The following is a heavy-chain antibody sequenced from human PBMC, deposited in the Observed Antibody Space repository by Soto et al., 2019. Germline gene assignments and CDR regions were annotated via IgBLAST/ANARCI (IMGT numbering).Heavy chain of an antibody. CDR2: ISSSSSYI. CDR1: GFTFSSYS. Sequence: GGSLRLSCAASGFTFSSYSMNWVRQAPGKGLEWVSSISSSSSYIYYADSVKGRFTISRDNAKNSLYLQMNSLRAEDTAVYYCARXFDYGPAAGYYYYGMDVWGQGTTVTVSS. CDR3: ARXFDYGPAAGYYYYGMDV. J-gene: IGHJ6*02. D-gene: IGHD2-2*01. V-gene: IGHV3-21*01.